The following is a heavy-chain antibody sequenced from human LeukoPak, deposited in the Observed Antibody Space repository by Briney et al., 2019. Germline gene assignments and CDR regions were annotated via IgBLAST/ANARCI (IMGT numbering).Heavy chain of an antibody. CDR3: ATPLSGSYNY. CDR2: FDPEDGET. J-gene: IGHJ4*02. Sequence: GASVKVSCKASGGTFSSYAISWVRQAPGQGLEWMGGFDPEDGETIYAQKFQGRVTMTEDTSTDTAYMELSSLRSEDTAVYYCATPLSGSYNYWGQGTLVTVSS. V-gene: IGHV1-24*01. CDR1: GGTFSSYA. D-gene: IGHD1-26*01.